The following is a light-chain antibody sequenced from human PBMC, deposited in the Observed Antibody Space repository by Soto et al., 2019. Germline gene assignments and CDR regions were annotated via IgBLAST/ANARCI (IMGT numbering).Light chain of an antibody. V-gene: IGKV3-15*01. Sequence: EIVMTQSPATLSVSPGERATLSCRARQSVSSNLAWYQQKPGQAPGLLIYGASTRATGIPARFSGSGSGTEFTLTINSLQSEDFAVYYCQQYNNWPPAFGQGTKVEIK. CDR1: QSVSSN. CDR3: QQYNNWPPA. CDR2: GAS. J-gene: IGKJ1*01.